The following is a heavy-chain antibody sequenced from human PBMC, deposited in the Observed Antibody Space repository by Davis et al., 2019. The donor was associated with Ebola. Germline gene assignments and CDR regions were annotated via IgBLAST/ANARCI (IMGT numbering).Heavy chain of an antibody. V-gene: IGHV3-7*03. CDR3: AKEGRADSGYDFDY. D-gene: IGHD5-12*01. J-gene: IGHJ4*02. CDR1: GFTFSSYW. Sequence: GESLKISCAASGFTFSSYWMSWVRQAPGKGLEWVANIKQDGSEKYYVDSVKGRFSISRDNSKNTLYLQMNSLRADDTAVYYCAKEGRADSGYDFDYWGQGTLVTVSS. CDR2: IKQDGSEK.